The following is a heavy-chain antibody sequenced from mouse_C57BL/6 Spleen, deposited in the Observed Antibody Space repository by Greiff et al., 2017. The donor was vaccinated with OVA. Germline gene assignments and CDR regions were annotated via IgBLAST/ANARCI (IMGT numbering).Heavy chain of an antibody. V-gene: IGHV1-64*01. CDR2: IHPNSGST. J-gene: IGHJ4*01. D-gene: IGHD1-1*01. Sequence: QVQLQQSGAELVKPGASVKLSCKASGYTFTSYWMHWVKQRPGQGLEWIGMIHPNSGSTNYNEKFKSKATLTVDKSSSTAYMQLSSLTSEDSAVYYCASETTVVAKAMDYWGQGTSVTVSS. CDR1: GYTFTSYW. CDR3: ASETTVVAKAMDY.